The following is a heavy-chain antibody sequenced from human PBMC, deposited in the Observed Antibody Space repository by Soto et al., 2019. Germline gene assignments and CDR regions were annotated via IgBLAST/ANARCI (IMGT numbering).Heavy chain of an antibody. Sequence: SPTLSLPCTVSGGSISSYYWSWLRQPPGKGLEWIGYIYYSGSTNYNPSLKSRVTMSVDTSKNQFSLKLSSVTAADSAVYYCARYYCSGGSCYPGAFDIWGQGTMVTVSS. J-gene: IGHJ3*02. V-gene: IGHV4-59*08. CDR3: ARYYCSGGSCYPGAFDI. CDR2: IYYSGST. CDR1: GGSISSYY. D-gene: IGHD2-15*01.